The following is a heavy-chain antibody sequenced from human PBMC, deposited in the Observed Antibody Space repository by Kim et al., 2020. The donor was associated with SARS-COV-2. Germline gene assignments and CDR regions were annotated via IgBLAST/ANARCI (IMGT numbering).Heavy chain of an antibody. V-gene: IGHV4-34*01. CDR2: INHSGST. D-gene: IGHD3-3*01. CDR1: GGSFSGYY. CDR3: ARGPVTDFWSGYYRGYYFDY. Sequence: SETLSLTCAVYGGSFSGYYWSWIRQPPGKGLEWIGEINHSGSTNYNPSLKSRVTISVDTSKNQFSLKLSSVTAADTAVYYCARGPVTDFWSGYYRGYYFDYWGQGTLVTVSS. J-gene: IGHJ4*02.